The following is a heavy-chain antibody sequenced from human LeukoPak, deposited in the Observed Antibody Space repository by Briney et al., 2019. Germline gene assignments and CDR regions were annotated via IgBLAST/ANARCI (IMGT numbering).Heavy chain of an antibody. CDR2: INHSGST. CDR3: ARGAGHYDYVWGSYRPRPLDY. CDR1: GGSFSGYY. Sequence: SSETLSLTCAVYGGSFSGYYWSWIRQPPGKGLEWIGEINHSGSTNYNPSLKSRVTVSVDTSKNQFSLKLSSVTAADTAVYYCARGAGHYDYVWGSYRPRPLDYWGKEPLVTVPS. V-gene: IGHV4-34*01. D-gene: IGHD3-16*02. J-gene: IGHJ4*02.